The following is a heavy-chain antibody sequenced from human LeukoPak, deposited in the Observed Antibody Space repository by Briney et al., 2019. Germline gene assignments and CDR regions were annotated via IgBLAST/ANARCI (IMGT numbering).Heavy chain of an antibody. V-gene: IGHV4-39*07. D-gene: IGHD3-22*01. Sequence: SETLSLTCAVYGGSFSGYYWGWIRQPPGKGLEWIGSIYYSGSTYYNPSLKSRVTISVDTSKNHFSLKLNSVTAADTAVYYCARVTGYMIEDYFDYWGQGTLVTVSS. CDR3: ARVTGYMIEDYFDY. CDR1: GGSFSGYY. J-gene: IGHJ4*02. CDR2: IYYSGST.